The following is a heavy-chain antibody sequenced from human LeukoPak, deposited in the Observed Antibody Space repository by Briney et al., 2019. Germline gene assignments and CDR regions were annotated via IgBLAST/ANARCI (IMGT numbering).Heavy chain of an antibody. V-gene: IGHV4-38-2*01. Sequence: PSETLSLTCAVSGYSISSGYYWGWIRQPPGKGLEWIGSIYHSGSTYYNPSLKSRVTISVDTSKNQFSLKLSTVTAADTAVYYCASRIYGDYALFDYWGQGTLVTVSS. CDR2: IYHSGST. CDR3: ASRIYGDYALFDY. J-gene: IGHJ4*02. D-gene: IGHD4-17*01. CDR1: GYSISSGYY.